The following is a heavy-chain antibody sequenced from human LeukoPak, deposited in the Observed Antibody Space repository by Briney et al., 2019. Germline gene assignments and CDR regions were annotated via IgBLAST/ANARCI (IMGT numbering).Heavy chain of an antibody. J-gene: IGHJ4*02. CDR3: ARNRGGGSGYSDY. V-gene: IGHV3-21*04. Sequence: SGGSLRLSCAASGFTFSTYSMNWVRQAPGKGLEWVSSISSSSSYIYYADSVKGRFTASKDNAENSLYLQMNSLRAEDTAAYYCARNRGGGSGYSDYWGQGTLVTVSS. CDR2: ISSSSSYI. CDR1: GFTFSTYS. D-gene: IGHD3-22*01.